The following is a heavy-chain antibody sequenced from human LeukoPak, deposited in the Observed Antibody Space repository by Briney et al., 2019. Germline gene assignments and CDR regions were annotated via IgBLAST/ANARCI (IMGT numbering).Heavy chain of an antibody. CDR2: ISGRGGRT. CDR1: GFPFTTYA. CDR3: ARVDGFSPDYYYYYYMDV. V-gene: IGHV3-23*01. J-gene: IGHJ6*03. Sequence: GGSLRLSCAASGFPFTTYAVSWVRQAPGKGLEWVSAISGRGGRTYYADSVKGRFTISRDNAKNSLYLQMNSLRAEDTAVYYCARVDGFSPDYYYYYYMDVWGKGTTVTVSS.